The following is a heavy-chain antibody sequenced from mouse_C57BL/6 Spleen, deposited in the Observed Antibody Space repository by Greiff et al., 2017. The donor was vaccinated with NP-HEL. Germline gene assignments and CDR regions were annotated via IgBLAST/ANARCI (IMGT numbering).Heavy chain of an antibody. CDR2: ISSGGSYT. J-gene: IGHJ2*01. CDR3: ARQGDYSSSHYFDY. V-gene: IGHV5-6*01. Sequence: EVQRVESGGDLVKPGGSLKLSCAASGFTFSSYGMSWVRQTPDKRLEWVATISSGGSYTYYPDSVKGRFTISRDNAKNTLYLQMSSLKSEDTAMYYCARQGDYSSSHYFDYWGQGTTLTVSS. CDR1: GFTFSSYG. D-gene: IGHD1-1*01.